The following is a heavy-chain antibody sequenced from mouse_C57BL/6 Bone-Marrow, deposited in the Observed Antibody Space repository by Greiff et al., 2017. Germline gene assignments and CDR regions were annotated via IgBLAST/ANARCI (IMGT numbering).Heavy chain of an antibody. D-gene: IGHD2-4*01. V-gene: IGHV2-9-1*01. Sequence: VMLVESGPGLVAPSQSLSITCTVSGFSLTSYAISWVRQPPGKGLEWLGVIWTGGGTNYNSALKSRLSISKDNAKSQVFLKMNSLQTDDTARYYCARSLYDYPWYFDVWGTGTTVTVSA. CDR3: ARSLYDYPWYFDV. CDR2: IWTGGGT. J-gene: IGHJ1*03. CDR1: GFSLTSYA.